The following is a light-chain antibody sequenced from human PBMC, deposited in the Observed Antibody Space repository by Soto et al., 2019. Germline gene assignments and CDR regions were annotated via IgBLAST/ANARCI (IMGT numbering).Light chain of an antibody. CDR1: SSDVGGYNY. J-gene: IGLJ2*01. V-gene: IGLV2-14*01. CDR3: SSYTSSSVV. Sequence: QSALTQPASVSGSPGQSITISCTGTSSDVGGYNYVSWYQQHPGKAPKLMIYDVSNRPSGVSNRFSGSKSGNTASLPISGLRAEDEADYYCSSYTSSSVVFGGGTKVNVL. CDR2: DVS.